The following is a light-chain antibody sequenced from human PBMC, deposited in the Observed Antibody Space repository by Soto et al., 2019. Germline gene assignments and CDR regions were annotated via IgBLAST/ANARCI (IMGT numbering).Light chain of an antibody. CDR2: GAS. CDR3: QQYGSSPGT. V-gene: IGKV3-20*01. Sequence: EIVLTQSPGTLSLSPGERATLSCRASQSVSSNYLAWYQQKPGQAPRLLIYGASSRATGFPDRFSGSGSGTDFTLTIRRLEPEDFAVYYCQQYGSSPGTFGQGTKVDIK. J-gene: IGKJ1*01. CDR1: QSVSSNY.